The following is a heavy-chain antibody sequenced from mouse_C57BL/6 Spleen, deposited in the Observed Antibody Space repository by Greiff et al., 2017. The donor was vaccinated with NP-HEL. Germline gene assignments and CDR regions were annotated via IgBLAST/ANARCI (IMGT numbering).Heavy chain of an antibody. CDR1: GFTFSDYG. V-gene: IGHV5-17*01. CDR3: ARGYSNYLDY. D-gene: IGHD2-5*01. Sequence: EVHLVESGGGLVKPGGSLKLSCAASGFTFSDYGMHWVRQAPEKGLEWVAYISSGSSALHYADTVKGRFTITRDNAKNTRFLQMTSLRSEDTAMYYCARGYSNYLDYWGQGTTLTVSS. CDR2: ISSGSSAL. J-gene: IGHJ2*01.